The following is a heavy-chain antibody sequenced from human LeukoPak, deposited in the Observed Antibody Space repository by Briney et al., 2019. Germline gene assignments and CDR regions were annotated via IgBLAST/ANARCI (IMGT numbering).Heavy chain of an antibody. CDR2: FFSLGGT. Sequence: SETLPLTCSVSGGSIRSFYWSWIRQSPGKGLEWIGNFFSLGGTKSNAALRSRVTILGDTSTNQFYLRLSSVTAADTAVYYCAREDGYLHYFDYWGQGTLVTVSS. CDR1: GGSIRSFY. CDR3: AREDGYLHYFDY. D-gene: IGHD5-24*01. V-gene: IGHV4-59*01. J-gene: IGHJ4*02.